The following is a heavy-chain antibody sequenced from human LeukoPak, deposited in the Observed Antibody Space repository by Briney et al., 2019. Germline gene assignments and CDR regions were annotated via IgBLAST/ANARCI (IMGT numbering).Heavy chain of an antibody. J-gene: IGHJ4*02. CDR1: GFTFSSYW. CDR2: IKQDGSEK. Sequence: RAGGSLRLSCAASGFTFSSYWMSWVRQAPGKGLEWVANIKQDGSEKYYVDSVKGRFTISRDNAKNSLYLQMNSLRAEDTAVYYCARARPYYDFWSGFDYWGQGTLVTVSS. CDR3: ARARPYYDFWSGFDY. D-gene: IGHD3-3*01. V-gene: IGHV3-7*01.